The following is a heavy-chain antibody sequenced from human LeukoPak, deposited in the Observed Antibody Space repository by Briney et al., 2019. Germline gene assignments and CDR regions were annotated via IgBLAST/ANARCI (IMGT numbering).Heavy chain of an antibody. V-gene: IGHV4-61*02. J-gene: IGHJ4*02. CDR2: IYTSGST. D-gene: IGHD3-10*01. CDR3: AGLATAYYGSGSPILQLFDY. Sequence: SETLSLTCTVSGGSISSGSYYWSWIRQPAGKGLEWIVRIYTSGSTNYNPSLKSRVTISVDTSKNQFSLKLSSVTAADTAVYYCAGLATAYYGSGSPILQLFDYWGQGTLVTVSS. CDR1: GGSISSGSYY.